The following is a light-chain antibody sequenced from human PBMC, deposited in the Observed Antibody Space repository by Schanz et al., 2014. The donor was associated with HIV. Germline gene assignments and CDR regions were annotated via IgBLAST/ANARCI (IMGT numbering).Light chain of an antibody. CDR2: DVS. CDR1: SSEGRRHNP. V-gene: IGLV2-14*03. J-gene: IGLJ1*01. CDR3: YSSFPGGTLYV. Sequence: QSALTQPASEDGYPGQSIKKGGRGSSSEGRRHNPVSWYQQHPGKAPKLLIYDVSNRPSGVSNRFSASKSGDTASLTISGLQAEDEADYYCYSSFPGGTLYVFGTGTKLTVL.